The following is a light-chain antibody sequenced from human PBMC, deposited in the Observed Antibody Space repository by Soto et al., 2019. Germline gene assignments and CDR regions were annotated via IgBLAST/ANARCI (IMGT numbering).Light chain of an antibody. V-gene: IGLV1-40*01. J-gene: IGLJ2*01. Sequence: QSVLTQPPSVSGAPGQRVTISCTGSSSIIGAGYDVHWYQRLPGTAPKLLIYGNSNRPSGVPDRFSGSKSGTSASLAITGLQAEDESDYYCQSYDSSLSGVVFGGGTKLTVL. CDR1: SSIIGAGYD. CDR2: GNS. CDR3: QSYDSSLSGVV.